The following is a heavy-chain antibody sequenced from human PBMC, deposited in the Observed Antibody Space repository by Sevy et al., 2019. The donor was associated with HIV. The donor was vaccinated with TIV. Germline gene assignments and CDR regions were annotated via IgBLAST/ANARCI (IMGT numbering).Heavy chain of an antibody. V-gene: IGHV3-53*01. D-gene: IGHD3-22*01. CDR1: GFSVSRNS. CDR3: ARFDSNASPYYYSRYDMDV. Sequence: GGSLRLSCAASGFSVSRNSMTWVRQAPGKGLEWVSVIYGDSSTYYGDSVKGGFTISRDNSKHTVYLQMYSLRAEDTAVDYCARFDSNASPYYYSRYDMDVWGEGTTVTVSS. CDR2: IYGDSST. J-gene: IGHJ6*04.